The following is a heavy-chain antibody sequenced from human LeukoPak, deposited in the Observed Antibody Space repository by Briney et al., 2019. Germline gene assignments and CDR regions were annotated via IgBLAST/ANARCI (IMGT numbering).Heavy chain of an antibody. CDR1: GGSISSYY. CDR3: ARRVVAATPVMNWFDP. CDR2: IYYSGST. D-gene: IGHD2-15*01. J-gene: IGHJ5*02. V-gene: IGHV4-59*08. Sequence: SETLSLTCTVSGGSISSYYWSRIRQPPGKGLEWIGYIYYSGSTNYNPSLKSRVTISVDTSKNQFSLKLSSVTAADTAVYYCARRVVAATPVMNWFDPWGQGTLVTVSS.